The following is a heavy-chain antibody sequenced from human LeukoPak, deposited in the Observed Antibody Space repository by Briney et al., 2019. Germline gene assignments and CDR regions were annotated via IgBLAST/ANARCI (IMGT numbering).Heavy chain of an antibody. D-gene: IGHD3-22*01. CDR3: ARASDGYDSSGYYYPAHYYYYYYYMDV. J-gene: IGHJ6*03. V-gene: IGHV4-59*01. CDR2: IYYSGST. Sequence: SETLSLTSTVAGGSISSYYWSWIRQPPGRVIEWIGYIYYSGSTNYHPTLKSRVTISVDTSKNPFSLKLSSVTAADTAVYYCARASDGYDSSGYYYPAHYYYYYYYMDVWGKGTTVTVSS. CDR1: GGSISSYY.